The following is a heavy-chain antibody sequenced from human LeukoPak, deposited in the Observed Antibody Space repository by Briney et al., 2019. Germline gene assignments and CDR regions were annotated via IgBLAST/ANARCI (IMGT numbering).Heavy chain of an antibody. Sequence: ASVKVSCKASGYTFTGYYMHWVRQAPGEGLEWMGWINPNSGGTNYAQKFQGRVTMTRDTSISTAYMELSRLRSDDTAVYYCARDSGTTGEVKFDPWGQGTLVTVSS. V-gene: IGHV1-2*02. CDR3: ARDSGTTGEVKFDP. J-gene: IGHJ5*02. D-gene: IGHD3-10*01. CDR2: INPNSGGT. CDR1: GYTFTGYY.